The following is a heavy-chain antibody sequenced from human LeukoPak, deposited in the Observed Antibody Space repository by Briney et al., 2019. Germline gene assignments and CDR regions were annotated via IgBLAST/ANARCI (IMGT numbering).Heavy chain of an antibody. CDR2: IYSGGST. Sequence: PGGSLRLSCAASGFTVSSNYMSWVRQAPGKGPEWVSVIYSGGSTYYADSVKGRFTISRDNSKNTLYLQMNSLRAEDTAVYYCARSLGGAVTTEAFDYWGQGTLVTVSS. V-gene: IGHV3-53*01. CDR3: ARSLGGAVTTEAFDY. D-gene: IGHD4-17*01. CDR1: GFTVSSNY. J-gene: IGHJ4*02.